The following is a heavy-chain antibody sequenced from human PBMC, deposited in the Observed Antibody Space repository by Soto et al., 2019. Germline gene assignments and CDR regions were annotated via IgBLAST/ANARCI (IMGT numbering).Heavy chain of an antibody. CDR3: AKKRDYGDYIYSYYGMDV. CDR2: ISGSGGST. CDR1: GFTFSSYA. V-gene: IGHV3-23*01. Sequence: PGGSLRLSCAASGFTFSSYAMSWVRQAPGKGLEWVSAISGSGGSTYYADSVKGRFTISRDNSKNTLYLQMNSLRAEDTAVYYCAKKRDYGDYIYSYYGMDVWGQGTTVTAP. D-gene: IGHD4-17*01. J-gene: IGHJ6*02.